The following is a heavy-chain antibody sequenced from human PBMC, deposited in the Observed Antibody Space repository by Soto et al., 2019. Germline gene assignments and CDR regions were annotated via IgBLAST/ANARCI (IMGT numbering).Heavy chain of an antibody. V-gene: IGHV3-23*01. D-gene: IGHD6-6*01. J-gene: IGHJ6*03. CDR2: ISGSGGST. CDR3: AKVGRPGSIYYYYYMDV. CDR1: GFTFSSYA. Sequence: GGSLRLSCAASGFTFSSYAMSWVRQAPGKGLEWVSAISGSGGSTYYADSVKGRFTISRDNSKNTLYLQMNSLRAEDTAVYYCAKVGRPGSIYYYYYMDVWGKGTTVTVSS.